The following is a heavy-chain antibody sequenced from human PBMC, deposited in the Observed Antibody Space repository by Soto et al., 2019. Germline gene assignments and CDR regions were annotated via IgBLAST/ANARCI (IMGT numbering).Heavy chain of an antibody. CDR1: GGSVSSGSYY. V-gene: IGHV4-61*01. CDR2: IYYSGST. D-gene: IGHD1-26*01. J-gene: IGHJ5*02. CDR3: ARDGIVGATDAFDP. Sequence: SETLSLTCTVSGGSVSSGSYYWSWIRQPPGKGLEWIGYIYYSGSTNYNPSLQSRVTISVDTSKNQFSLKLSSVTAADTAVYYCARDGIVGATDAFDPWGQGTLVTVPQ.